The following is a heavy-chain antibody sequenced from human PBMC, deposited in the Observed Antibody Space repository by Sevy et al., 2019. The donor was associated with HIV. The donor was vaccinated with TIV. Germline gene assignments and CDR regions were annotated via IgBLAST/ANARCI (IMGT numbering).Heavy chain of an antibody. CDR2: ISGSGGST. Sequence: GGSLRLSCVASGFTLSSYGMSWVRQAPGEGLECVSDISGSGGSTYYADSVRGRFTISRDNSKNTLYLQMNSLRADDTAVYYCAKETIRGTYNWFDPWGQGPLVTVSS. V-gene: IGHV3-23*01. J-gene: IGHJ5*02. D-gene: IGHD3-10*01. CDR3: AKETIRGTYNWFDP. CDR1: GFTLSSYG.